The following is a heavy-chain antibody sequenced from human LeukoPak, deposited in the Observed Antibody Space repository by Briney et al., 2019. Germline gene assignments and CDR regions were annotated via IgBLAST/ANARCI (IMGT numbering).Heavy chain of an antibody. CDR1: GFTFSSYA. CDR2: ISYDGSNK. V-gene: IGHV3-30-3*01. Sequence: PGRSLRLSCAASGFTFSSYAMHWVRQAPGKGLEWVAVISYDGSNKYYADSARGRFTISRDNSKNTLYLQMNSLRAEDTAVYYCARVYGDYGYFDYWGQGTLVTVSS. CDR3: ARVYGDYGYFDY. J-gene: IGHJ4*02. D-gene: IGHD4-17*01.